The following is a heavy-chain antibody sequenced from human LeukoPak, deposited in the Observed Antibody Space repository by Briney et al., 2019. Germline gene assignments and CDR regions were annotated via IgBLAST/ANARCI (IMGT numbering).Heavy chain of an antibody. CDR3: AKTAGSTLLPYDY. V-gene: IGHV3-23*01. Sequence: PGGSLRLSCAPSGFTFSSYAMSWVRQAPGKGLEWVSAISGSGGSTYYADSVKGRFTISRDNSKNTLYLQMNNLRAEDTAVYYCAKTAGSTLLPYDYWGQGTLVTVSS. J-gene: IGHJ4*02. D-gene: IGHD3-10*01. CDR2: ISGSGGST. CDR1: GFTFSSYA.